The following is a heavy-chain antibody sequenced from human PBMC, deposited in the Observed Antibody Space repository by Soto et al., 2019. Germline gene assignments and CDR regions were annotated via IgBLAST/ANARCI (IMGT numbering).Heavy chain of an antibody. Sequence: ASVKLSCEASGYTFTSYGIIWLRQAPGQGLEWMGWINAYNGNTNYAQKLQARVTMTTDTSTSTAYMELRSLRSDDTVVDICARDSYYDISGYYPEPLDYWGQGTLVTVSS. V-gene: IGHV1-18*01. CDR3: ARDSYYDISGYYPEPLDY. D-gene: IGHD3-22*01. CDR1: GYTFTSYG. J-gene: IGHJ4*02. CDR2: INAYNGNT.